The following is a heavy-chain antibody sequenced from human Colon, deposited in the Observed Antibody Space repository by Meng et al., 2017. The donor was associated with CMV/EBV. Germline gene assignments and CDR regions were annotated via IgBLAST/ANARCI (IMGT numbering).Heavy chain of an antibody. CDR1: GYPFTGYF. Sequence: QVQLVQSGAEGKKPGAPVKVSCKTSGYPFTGYFMFWVRQAPGQGLEWMGSLNPNSGDTNSAQKFHGRLTMTRDTSIHTAYMELGSLRSDDTAVYYCATISGGDFDFWGQGTLVTVSS. J-gene: IGHJ4*02. CDR2: LNPNSGDT. V-gene: IGHV1-2*02. D-gene: IGHD3-10*01. CDR3: ATISGGDFDF.